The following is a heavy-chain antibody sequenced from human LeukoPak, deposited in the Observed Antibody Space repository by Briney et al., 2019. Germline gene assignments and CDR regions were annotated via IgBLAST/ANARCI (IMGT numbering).Heavy chain of an antibody. CDR3: ARGQWVWYFDL. Sequence: PSETLSLTCTVSGGSISSYYWSWIRQPPGKGLEWIGYIYYSGSTNYNPSLKSRVTISVDTSKNQFSLKLSSVTAADTAVYHCARGQWVWYFDLWGRGTLVTVSS. J-gene: IGHJ2*01. CDR1: GGSISSYY. D-gene: IGHD2-8*01. V-gene: IGHV4-59*01. CDR2: IYYSGST.